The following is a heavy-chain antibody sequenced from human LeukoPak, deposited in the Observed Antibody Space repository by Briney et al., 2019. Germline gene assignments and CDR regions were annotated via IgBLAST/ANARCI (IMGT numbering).Heavy chain of an antibody. Sequence: ASVKVSCKASGYTSTSYDINWVRQATGQGLEWMGWMNPNSGNTGYAQKFQRRVTMTRNTSISTAYMELSSLRSEDTAAYYCARVVWDGNVDTAMVRAFDIWGQGTMVTVSS. CDR1: GYTSTSYD. V-gene: IGHV1-8*01. D-gene: IGHD5-18*01. CDR2: MNPNSGNT. J-gene: IGHJ3*02. CDR3: ARVVWDGNVDTAMVRAFDI.